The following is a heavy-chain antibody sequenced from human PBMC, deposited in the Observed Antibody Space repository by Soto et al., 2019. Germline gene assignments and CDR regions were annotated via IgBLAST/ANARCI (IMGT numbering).Heavy chain of an antibody. CDR3: ARGGYYDSSGSRNYHYYGMNV. D-gene: IGHD3-22*01. J-gene: IGHJ6*02. CDR2: ISPYDGNT. CDR1: GYTLTRYS. V-gene: IGHV1-18*01. Sequence: ASVKVSCKASGYTLTRYSIHWVRQAPGQGLEWLGWISPYDGNTKYAQILQGRVSMTTDTSTKTAYMEVRSLRSDDTAVYYCARGGYYDSSGSRNYHYYGMNVWGQGTTVTVSS.